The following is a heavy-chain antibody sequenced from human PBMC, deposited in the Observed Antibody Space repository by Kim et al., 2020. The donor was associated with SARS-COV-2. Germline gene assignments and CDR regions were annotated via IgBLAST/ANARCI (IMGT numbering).Heavy chain of an antibody. CDR2: IIPILGIA. CDR1: GGTFSSYA. V-gene: IGHV1-69*04. CDR3: ARGGYYGSGWTLDY. Sequence: SVKVSCKASGGTFSSYAISWVRQAPGQGLEWMGRIIPILGIANYAQKFQGRVTITADKSTSTAYMELSSLRSEDTAVYYCARGGYYGSGWTLDYWGQGTLVTVSS. J-gene: IGHJ4*02. D-gene: IGHD3-10*01.